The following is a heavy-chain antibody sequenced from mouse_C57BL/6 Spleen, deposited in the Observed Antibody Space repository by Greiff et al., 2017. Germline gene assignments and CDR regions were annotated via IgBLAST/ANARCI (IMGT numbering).Heavy chain of an antibody. D-gene: IGHD1-1*01. V-gene: IGHV7-3*01. Sequence: EVQLVESGGGLVQPGGSLSLSCAASGFTFTDYYMSWVRQPPGKGLEWLGFIRNKANGYTTEYSSSVKGRFTISSDNSQSILYLQLNALRAEDSATYYYARYEGTTVVADYWGQGTPLTVSS. CDR1: GFTFTDYY. J-gene: IGHJ2*01. CDR3: ARYEGTTVVADY. CDR2: IRNKANGYTT.